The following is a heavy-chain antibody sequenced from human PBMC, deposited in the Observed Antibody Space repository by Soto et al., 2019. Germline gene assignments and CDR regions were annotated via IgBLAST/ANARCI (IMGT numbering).Heavy chain of an antibody. Sequence: QVQLVESGGGVVQPGRSLRLSCAASGFTFSSYGMHWVRQAPGKGLEWVAVIWYDGSNEYYADSVKGRFTIPRDNSKNTLYLQMNSLRGEDTAVYYCARGGSSGWQPYYFDYWGQGTLVTVSS. CDR2: IWYDGSNE. CDR3: ARGGSSGWQPYYFDY. V-gene: IGHV3-33*01. D-gene: IGHD6-19*01. CDR1: GFTFSSYG. J-gene: IGHJ4*02.